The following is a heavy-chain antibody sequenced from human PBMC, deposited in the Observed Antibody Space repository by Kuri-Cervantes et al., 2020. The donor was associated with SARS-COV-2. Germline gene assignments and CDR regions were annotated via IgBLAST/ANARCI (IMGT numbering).Heavy chain of an antibody. J-gene: IGHJ5*02. V-gene: IGHV4-39*01. CDR2: IYYSGST. Sequence: SETLSLTCAASGFTFSSYSMNWVRQAPGKGLEWIGSIYYSGSTYYNPSLKSRVTISVDTSKNQFSLKLSSVTAADTAVYYCARQVGKENYDFWSGYYRPVGWFDPWGQGTLVTVSS. CDR3: ARQVGKENYDFWSGYYRPVGWFDP. D-gene: IGHD3-3*01. CDR1: GFTFSSYSMN.